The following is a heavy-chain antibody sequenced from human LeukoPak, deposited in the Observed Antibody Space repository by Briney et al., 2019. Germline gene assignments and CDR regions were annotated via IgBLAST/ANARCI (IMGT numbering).Heavy chain of an antibody. Sequence: GGSLRLSCAVSGFTFSSSWMHWVRQAPGKGLVWVSHIKTDGSTTAYADSVKGRFTVSRDNAKNTLYLQMNSLRAEDTGVYYCARDPDSNWVFDYWGQGTLVTVSS. CDR1: GFTFSSSW. D-gene: IGHD4-11*01. J-gene: IGHJ4*02. CDR2: IKTDGSTT. V-gene: IGHV3-74*01. CDR3: ARDPDSNWVFDY.